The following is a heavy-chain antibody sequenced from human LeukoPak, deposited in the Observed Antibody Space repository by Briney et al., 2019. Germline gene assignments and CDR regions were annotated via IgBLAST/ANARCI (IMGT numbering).Heavy chain of an antibody. CDR3: ARGEGSLGLWLQDY. CDR2: MNPNSGNT. D-gene: IGHD5-18*01. CDR1: GYTFTSYD. Sequence: GASVKVSCKASGYTFTSYDINWVRQATGQGLEWMVWMNPNSGNTGYAQKFQGRVTMTRNTSISTAYMELSSLRSEDTAVYYCARGEGSLGLWLQDYWGQGTLVTVSS. V-gene: IGHV1-8*01. J-gene: IGHJ4*02.